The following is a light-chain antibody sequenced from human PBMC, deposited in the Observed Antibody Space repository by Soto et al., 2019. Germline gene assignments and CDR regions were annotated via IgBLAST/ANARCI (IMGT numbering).Light chain of an antibody. V-gene: IGLV2-14*03. CDR1: SSDIGGYNY. J-gene: IGLJ1*01. Sequence: QSALTQPASVSGSPGQSITISCTGTSSDIGGYNYVSWYQQHPGKAPKLMMFYVTSRPSGVSNRFSGSKSGNTASLTISGLQAEDEADYYCSSYTSSSTRVFGTGTKLTVL. CDR2: YVT. CDR3: SSYTSSSTRV.